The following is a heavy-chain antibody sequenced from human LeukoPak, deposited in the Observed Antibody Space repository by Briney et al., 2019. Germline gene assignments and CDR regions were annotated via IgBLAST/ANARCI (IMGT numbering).Heavy chain of an antibody. CDR2: IYSGAGT. CDR3: ARDLGGFFDY. V-gene: IGHV3-53*01. Sequence: PGGSLRLSCAASGLTISSQYMSWVRQAPGKGLEWVSFIYSGAGTCYADSVKGRFTISRDDSKNILHLQMDSLRAEDTAVYYCARDLGGFFDYWGQGTLVTASS. CDR1: GLTISSQY. J-gene: IGHJ4*02. D-gene: IGHD3-16*01.